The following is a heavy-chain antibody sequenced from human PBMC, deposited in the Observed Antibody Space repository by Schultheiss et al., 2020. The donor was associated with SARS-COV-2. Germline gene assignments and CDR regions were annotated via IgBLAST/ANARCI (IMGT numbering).Heavy chain of an antibody. CDR3: AREGNMYGPDFES. D-gene: IGHD1/OR15-1a*01. CDR1: GGSFSGYY. CDR2: VSTIGST. V-gene: IGHV4-4*07. Sequence: GSLRLSCAVYGGSFSGYYWNWIRQPAGKELEWIGRVSTIGSTLYNSSLKSRVTISLDTSKNQFILNLNSVTAADTAVYYCAREGNMYGPDFESWGQGFLVTVSS. J-gene: IGHJ4*02.